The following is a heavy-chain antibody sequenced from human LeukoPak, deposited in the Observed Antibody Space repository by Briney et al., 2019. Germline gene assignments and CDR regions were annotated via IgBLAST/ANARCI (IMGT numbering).Heavy chain of an antibody. CDR1: GYTFGDYG. J-gene: IGHJ4*02. CDR3: ARRGMYGSGSQLDY. CDR2: VYYSGNT. Sequence: PGGSLRLSCAASGYTFGDYGMSWIRQPPGKGLEWIGSVYYSGNTYYNPSLKSRVTISVDTSKNQFSLRLSSVTAADTALYYCARRGMYGSGSQLDYWGQGTLVTVSS. V-gene: IGHV4-39*01. D-gene: IGHD3-10*01.